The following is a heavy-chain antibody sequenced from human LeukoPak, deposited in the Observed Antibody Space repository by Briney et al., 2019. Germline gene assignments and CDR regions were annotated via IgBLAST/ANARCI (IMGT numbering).Heavy chain of an antibody. J-gene: IGHJ6*02. CDR3: ARGGDGEFYYYYGMDV. V-gene: IGHV4-34*01. Sequence: SETLSLTCAVYGGSFSGYYWSWIRRPPGKGLEWIGEINHSGSTNYNPSLKSRVTISVDTSKNQFSLKLSSVTAADTAVYYCARGGDGEFYYYYGMDVWGQGTTVTVSS. CDR1: GGSFSGYY. D-gene: IGHD3-10*01. CDR2: INHSGST.